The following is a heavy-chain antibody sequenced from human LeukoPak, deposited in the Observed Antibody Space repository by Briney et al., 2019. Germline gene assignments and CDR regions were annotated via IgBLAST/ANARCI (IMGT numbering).Heavy chain of an antibody. J-gene: IGHJ6*02. D-gene: IGHD2-15*01. CDR2: ISAYNGNT. CDR3: ARELVVVVAAQDNYYYGVDV. CDR1: GYTFTSYG. Sequence: GASVKVSCKASGYTFTSYGISWVRQAPGQGLEWMGWISAYNGNTNYAQKLQGRVTMTTDTSTSTAYMELRSLRSDDTAVYYCARELVVVVAAQDNYYYGVDVWGQGTTVTVSS. V-gene: IGHV1-18*01.